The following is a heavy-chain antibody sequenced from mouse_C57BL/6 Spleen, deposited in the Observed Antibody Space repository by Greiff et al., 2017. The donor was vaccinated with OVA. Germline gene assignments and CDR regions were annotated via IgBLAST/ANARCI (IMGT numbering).Heavy chain of an antibody. V-gene: IGHV3-6*01. Sequence: EVKLQESGPGLVKPSQSLSLTCSVTGYSITSGYYWNWIRQFPGNKLEWMGYISYDGSNNYNPSLKNRISITRDTSKNQFFLKLNSVTTEDTATYYCARDNWDVMAYWGQGTLVTVSA. J-gene: IGHJ3*01. D-gene: IGHD4-1*01. CDR3: ARDNWDVMAY. CDR2: ISYDGSN. CDR1: GYSITSGYY.